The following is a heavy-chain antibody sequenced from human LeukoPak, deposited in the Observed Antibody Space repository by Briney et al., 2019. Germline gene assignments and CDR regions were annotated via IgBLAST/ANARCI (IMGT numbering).Heavy chain of an antibody. V-gene: IGHV1-2*02. CDR3: ARDAEVYTAKGYYFDY. D-gene: IGHD5-18*01. Sequence: GASVKVSCKASGYTFTGYYMHWVRQAPGQGLEWVGWINPNSGGTNYAQKFQGRVTMTRDTSISTAYMELSRLRSDDTAVYYCARDAEVYTAKGYYFDYWGQGTLVTVSS. CDR1: GYTFTGYY. CDR2: INPNSGGT. J-gene: IGHJ4*02.